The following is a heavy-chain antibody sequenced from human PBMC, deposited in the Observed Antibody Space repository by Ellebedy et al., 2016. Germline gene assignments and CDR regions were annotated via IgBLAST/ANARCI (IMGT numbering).Heavy chain of an antibody. J-gene: IGHJ3*02. CDR2: INPYGDGT. Sequence: ASVKASCXPSGYTLNGYFIHWVRQPPGQGLECMGWINPYGDGTYYAQKFRGRVTMTRDRSIDTAYMELSSLRSDDTAIYYCGRDDPGPQAFDTWGQGTMVTVSS. CDR1: GYTLNGYF. V-gene: IGHV1-2*02. D-gene: IGHD1-14*01. CDR3: GRDDPGPQAFDT.